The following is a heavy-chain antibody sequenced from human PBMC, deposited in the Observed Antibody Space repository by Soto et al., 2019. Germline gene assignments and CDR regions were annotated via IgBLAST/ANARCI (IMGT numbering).Heavy chain of an antibody. CDR3: TRGRSNHYGPSPPPSFDA. CDR1: GFISSTYD. V-gene: IGHV3-13*01. D-gene: IGHD3-10*01. Sequence: AGGSLTLSCAASGFISSTYDMHCVRQATGKGLEWASAIGTLRDTYYLDSVKGRFTISRENARNSVYLQMNSLRAGDTAVYYCTRGRSNHYGPSPPPSFDAWGRGTLVTVSS. CDR2: IGTLRDT. J-gene: IGHJ5*02.